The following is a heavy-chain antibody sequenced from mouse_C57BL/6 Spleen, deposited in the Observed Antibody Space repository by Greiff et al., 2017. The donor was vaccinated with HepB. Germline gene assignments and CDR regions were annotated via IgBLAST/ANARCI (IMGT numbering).Heavy chain of an antibody. CDR1: GYTFTSYG. V-gene: IGHV1-81*01. CDR3: AYDYDEAGFAY. CDR2: IYPRSGNT. D-gene: IGHD2-4*01. Sequence: VQLVESGAELARPGASVKLSCKASGYTFTSYGISWVKQRTGQGLEWIGEIYPRSGNTYYNEKFKGKARLTADKSSSTAYMELRSLTSEDSAVYVCAYDYDEAGFAYWGQGTLVTVSA. J-gene: IGHJ3*01.